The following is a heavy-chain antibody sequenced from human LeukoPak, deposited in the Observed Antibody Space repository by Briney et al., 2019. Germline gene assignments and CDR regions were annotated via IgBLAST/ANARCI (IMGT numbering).Heavy chain of an antibody. CDR2: IYHSGST. V-gene: IGHV4-38-2*02. CDR1: GYSISSGYY. J-gene: IGHJ4*02. Sequence: SETLSLTCTVSGYSISSGYYWGWIRQPPGKGLEWIGSIYHSGSTYYNPSLKSRVTISVDTSKNQFSLKLSSVTAADTAVYYCARGADYWGQGTLVTVSS. CDR3: ARGADY.